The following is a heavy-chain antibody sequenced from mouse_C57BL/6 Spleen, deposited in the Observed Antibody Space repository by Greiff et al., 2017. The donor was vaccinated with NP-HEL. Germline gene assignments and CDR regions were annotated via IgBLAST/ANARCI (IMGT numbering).Heavy chain of an antibody. CDR3: AKEGYYYGSSLYFDY. J-gene: IGHJ2*01. CDR2: IYPGDGDT. Sequence: VQLQEPGPELVKPGASVKISCKASGYAFSSSWMHWVKQRPGQGLEWIGRIYPGDGDTNYNGKFKGKATLTVDKSSSTAYMQLSSLTSEDSAVYYCAKEGYYYGSSLYFDYWGQGTTLTVSS. D-gene: IGHD1-1*01. CDR1: GYAFSSSW. V-gene: IGHV1-82*01.